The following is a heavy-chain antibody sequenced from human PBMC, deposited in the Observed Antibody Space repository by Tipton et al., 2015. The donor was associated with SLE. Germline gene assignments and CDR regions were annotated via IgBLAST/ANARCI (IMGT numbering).Heavy chain of an antibody. CDR3: ARGYDSSTWWFDY. J-gene: IGHJ4*02. CDR2: IWYDGSNE. V-gene: IGHV3-33*01. D-gene: IGHD6-13*01. CDR1: GFTFSSFG. Sequence: SGFTFSSFGMHWVRQAPGKGLEWVATIWYDGSNEYYPDSVKGRFAISRDNVKNTLYLQLNSLRAADTAVYYCARGYDSSTWWFDYWGQGTLVTVSP.